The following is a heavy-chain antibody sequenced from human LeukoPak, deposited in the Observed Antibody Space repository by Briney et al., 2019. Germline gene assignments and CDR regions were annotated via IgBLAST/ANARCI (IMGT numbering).Heavy chain of an antibody. V-gene: IGHV4-4*07. CDR1: GGSISSYY. J-gene: IGHJ4*02. Sequence: SETLSLTCTVSGGSISSYYWSWIRQPAGKGLEWIGRIYTSGSTNYNPSLKSRVTMSVDTSKNQFSLKLSSVTAADTAVYYCARVGGNDCSSTSCYTVWGQGTLVTVSS. D-gene: IGHD2-2*02. CDR2: IYTSGST. CDR3: ARVGGNDCSSTSCYTV.